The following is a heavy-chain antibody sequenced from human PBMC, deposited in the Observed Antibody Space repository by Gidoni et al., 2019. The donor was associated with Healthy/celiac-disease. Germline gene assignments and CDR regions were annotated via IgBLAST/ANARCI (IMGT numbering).Heavy chain of an antibody. Sequence: QVQLQESGPGLVKPSETLSLTCTVSGGSISSYSWSWIRQPPGKGLEWIGYIYYSGSTNYNPSLKSRVTISVDTSKNQFSLKLSSVTAADTAAYYCARSSSGYDLNYFDYWGQGTLVTVSS. V-gene: IGHV4-59*01. D-gene: IGHD5-12*01. J-gene: IGHJ4*02. CDR2: IYYSGST. CDR1: GGSISSYS. CDR3: ARSSSGYDLNYFDY.